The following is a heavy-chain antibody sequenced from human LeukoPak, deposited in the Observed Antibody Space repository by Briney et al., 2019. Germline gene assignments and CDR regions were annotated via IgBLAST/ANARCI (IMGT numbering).Heavy chain of an antibody. Sequence: SVKVSCKASGGTFSTYAISWVRQAPGQGLEWVGRIVSILGTANYAQNFRGRVTITADRSTTTAYMELSSLRSEDTAVYYCARVPQGSSWPYYFDYWGQGTLVTVSS. D-gene: IGHD6-13*01. CDR3: ARVPQGSSWPYYFDY. CDR1: GGTFSTYA. J-gene: IGHJ4*02. V-gene: IGHV1-69*04. CDR2: IVSILGTA.